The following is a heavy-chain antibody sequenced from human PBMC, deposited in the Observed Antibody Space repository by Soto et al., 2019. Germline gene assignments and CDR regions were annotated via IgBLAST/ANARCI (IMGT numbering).Heavy chain of an antibody. V-gene: IGHV1-69*13. CDR1: GGTFSSYA. CDR3: ARDRYDILTGAGLFGN. D-gene: IGHD3-9*01. Sequence: GASVKVSCKASGGTFSSYAISWVRQAPGQGLEWMGGIIPIFGTANYAQKSQGRVTITADESTSTAYMELSSLRSEDTAVYYCARDRYDILTGAGLFGNWGQGTLVTVSS. CDR2: IIPIFGTA. J-gene: IGHJ4*02.